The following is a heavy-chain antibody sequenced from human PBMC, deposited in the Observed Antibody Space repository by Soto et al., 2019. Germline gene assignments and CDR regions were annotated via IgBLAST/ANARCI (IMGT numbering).Heavy chain of an antibody. CDR1: GYTFTGYY. CDR3: AMQQLVPPAWFDP. Sequence: ASVKVSCKASGYTFTGYYMHWVRQAPGQGLEWMGWINPNSGGTNYAQKFQGRVTMTRDTSISTAYMELSRLRSDDTAVYYCAMQQLVPPAWFDPWGQGTLVTVSS. D-gene: IGHD6-13*01. J-gene: IGHJ5*02. V-gene: IGHV1-2*02. CDR2: INPNSGGT.